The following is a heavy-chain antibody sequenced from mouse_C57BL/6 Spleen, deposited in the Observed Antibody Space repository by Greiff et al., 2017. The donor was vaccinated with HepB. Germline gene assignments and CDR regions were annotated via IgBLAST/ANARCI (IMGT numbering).Heavy chain of an antibody. J-gene: IGHJ2*01. Sequence: QVQLQQPGAELVRPGSSVKLSFKASGYTFTSYWMDWVKQRPGQGLEWIGNIYPSDSETHYNQKFKDKATLTVDKSSSTAYMQLSSLTSEDSAVYYCARHSTVVADDYWGQGTTLTVSS. CDR2: IYPSDSET. CDR3: ARHSTVVADDY. V-gene: IGHV1-61*01. CDR1: GYTFTSYW. D-gene: IGHD1-1*01.